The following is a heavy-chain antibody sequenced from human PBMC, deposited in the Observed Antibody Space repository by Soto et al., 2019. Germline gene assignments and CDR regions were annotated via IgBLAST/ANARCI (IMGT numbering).Heavy chain of an antibody. D-gene: IGHD3-16*01. J-gene: IGHJ5*02. CDR3: ARGETYNRVGDRFDP. Sequence: EVQLVESGGGLVQPGGSLRLSCAASGFTFTNYWMSWVRQAPGKGLEWLANIKQDGSKKYYMDSVTGRFTNSRDNAKNSLYLQMNSLRAEDTAVYYCARGETYNRVGDRFDPWCQGTLVTVSS. V-gene: IGHV3-7*05. CDR2: IKQDGSKK. CDR1: GFTFTNYW.